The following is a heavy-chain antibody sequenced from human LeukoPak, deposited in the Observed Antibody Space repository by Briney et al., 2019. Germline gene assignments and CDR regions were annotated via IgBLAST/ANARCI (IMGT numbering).Heavy chain of an antibody. CDR3: AREFARSNVFDI. J-gene: IGHJ3*02. Sequence: SETLSLTCAVFGGSFSDYYWSWIRQLPGKGLEWIGEISHSGSPNYNPSLKSRVTISVDTSKKQFSLKVTSVTAADTAMYYCAREFARSNVFDIWGQGTMVTVSS. V-gene: IGHV4-34*01. CDR2: ISHSGSP. CDR1: GGSFSDYY.